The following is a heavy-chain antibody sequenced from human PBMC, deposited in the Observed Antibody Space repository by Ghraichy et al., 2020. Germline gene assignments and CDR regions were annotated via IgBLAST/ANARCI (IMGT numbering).Heavy chain of an antibody. CDR2: INPNSGGT. V-gene: IGHV1-2*04. CDR1: GYTFTGYY. CDR3: AREIVGASSHYGMDV. J-gene: IGHJ6*02. Sequence: ASVKVSCKASGYTFTGYYMHWVRQAPGQGLEWMGWINPNSGGTNYAQKFQGWVTMTRDTSISTAYMELSRLRSDDTAVYYCAREIVGASSHYGMDVWGQGTTVTVSS. D-gene: IGHD1-26*01.